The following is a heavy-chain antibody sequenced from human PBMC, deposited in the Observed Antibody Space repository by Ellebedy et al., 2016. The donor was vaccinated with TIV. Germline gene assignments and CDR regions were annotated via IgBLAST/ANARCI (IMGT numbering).Heavy chain of an antibody. CDR1: GGSFSGFY. J-gene: IGHJ4*02. CDR2: LRSDSGRP. CDR3: VRGEWGPRLGQ. Sequence: SETLSLXXAVYGGSFSGFYWSWIRQSPGKGLEWIGELRSDSGRPSYNPSLKSRVTMSADTSKNQFSLELMPVTAADTAIYYCVRGEWGPRLGQWGQGTLVTVSS. V-gene: IGHV4-34*01. D-gene: IGHD3-16*01.